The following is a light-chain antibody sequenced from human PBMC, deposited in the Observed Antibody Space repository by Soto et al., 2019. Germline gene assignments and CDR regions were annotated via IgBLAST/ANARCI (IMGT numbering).Light chain of an antibody. CDR3: QQRSNWPRFT. CDR2: DAS. V-gene: IGKV3-11*01. CDR1: QSVSSY. J-gene: IGKJ3*01. Sequence: EIVLTQSPATLSLSPGERATLSCRASQSVSSYLAWYQQKPGQAPRLLIYDASNRATGIPARFSGSGSGTDFTLTISSLEPEDFAVYYCQQRSNWPRFTFGPGPKVHIK.